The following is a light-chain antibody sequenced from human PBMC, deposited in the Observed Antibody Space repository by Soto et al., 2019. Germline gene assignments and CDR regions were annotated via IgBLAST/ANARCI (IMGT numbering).Light chain of an antibody. CDR1: KNDVGFYDF. CDR3: KSYAGSNTYV. CDR2: EVV. Sequence: QSVLTQPPSASGSPGQSVTISCTGTKNDVGFYDFVSWYQHHPGKAPRLIIYEVVQRPSGVPDRFSGSKSGNTASLTVSGLQAVDEADYFCKSYAGSNTYVFVSGTKATVL. J-gene: IGLJ1*01. V-gene: IGLV2-8*01.